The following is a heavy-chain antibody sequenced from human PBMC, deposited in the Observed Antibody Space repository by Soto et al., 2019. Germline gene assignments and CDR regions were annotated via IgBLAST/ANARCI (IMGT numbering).Heavy chain of an antibody. CDR3: AAASSWRLDY. J-gene: IGHJ4*02. Sequence: QVQLQESGPGLVKPSGTLSLTCAVSGDSISSSNWWSWVRQPPGKGLEWIGEMHHDGSAHYNPSLRSRVTASVDMPKNQFSLKLNSVTAADSAVYYCAAASSWRLDYWGQGALVTVSS. CDR1: GDSISSSNW. D-gene: IGHD6-13*01. CDR2: MHHDGSA. V-gene: IGHV4-4*02.